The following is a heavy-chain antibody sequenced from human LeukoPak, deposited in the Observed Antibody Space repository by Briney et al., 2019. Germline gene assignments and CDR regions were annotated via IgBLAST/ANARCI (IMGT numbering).Heavy chain of an antibody. J-gene: IGHJ4*02. D-gene: IGHD5-18*01. Sequence: ASVKVTCKASGYTFTSYDINWVRQATGQGLEWMGWMNPNSGNTGYAQKFQGRVTMTRNTSISTAYMELSSLRSEDTAVYYCARGRINSYGPSFDYWGQGTLVTVSS. CDR1: GYTFTSYD. V-gene: IGHV1-8*01. CDR3: ARGRINSYGPSFDY. CDR2: MNPNSGNT.